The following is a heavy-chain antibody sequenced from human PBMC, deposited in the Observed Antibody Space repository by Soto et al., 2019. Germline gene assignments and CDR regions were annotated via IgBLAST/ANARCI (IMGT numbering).Heavy chain of an antibody. CDR3: ARALSSGWYL. Sequence: PGGSMRLSCAASGFTFSDYYMSWIRQAPGKGREWVSYISSSGSTIYYADSVKGRFTISRDNAKNSLYLQMNSLRAEDTAVFYCARALSSGWYLWGQGTPVTVSS. CDR2: ISSSGSTI. CDR1: GFTFSDYY. D-gene: IGHD6-19*01. J-gene: IGHJ4*02. V-gene: IGHV3-11*01.